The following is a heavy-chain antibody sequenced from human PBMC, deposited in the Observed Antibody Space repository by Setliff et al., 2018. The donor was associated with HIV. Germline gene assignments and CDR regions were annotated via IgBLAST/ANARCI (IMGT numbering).Heavy chain of an antibody. J-gene: IGHJ4*02. CDR1: DDSISSSNYN. V-gene: IGHV4-39*01. D-gene: IGHD2-2*01. CDR3: ARQSRVPKTYFDY. Sequence: SETLSLTCTVSDDSISSSNYNWGWIRQPPGKGLEWIGNIYYSGSTYYNPSLKSRVTISVDTSKSQFSLNLSSVTAADTAVYYCARQSRVPKTYFDYWGQGTLVTVSS. CDR2: IYYSGST.